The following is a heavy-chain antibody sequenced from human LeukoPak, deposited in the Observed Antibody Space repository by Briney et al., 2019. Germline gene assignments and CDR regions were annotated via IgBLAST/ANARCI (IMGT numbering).Heavy chain of an antibody. Sequence: SETLSLTCTVSGGAISTYQWTWVRQPAGKGLEWIGHIHFSGNTNYNPSLRSRVTMSFDTSKSQFSLNLTSVTAADTAVYYCERDSNRGSSYYDFMEVWGKGTTVIVSS. CDR1: GGAISTYQ. V-gene: IGHV4-4*07. J-gene: IGHJ6*03. CDR3: ERDSNRGSSYYDFMEV. D-gene: IGHD3-10*01. CDR2: IHFSGNT.